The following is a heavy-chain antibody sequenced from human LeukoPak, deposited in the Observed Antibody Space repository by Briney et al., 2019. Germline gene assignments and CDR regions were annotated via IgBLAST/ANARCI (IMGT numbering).Heavy chain of an antibody. CDR1: GGSISSYY. CDR3: ASEYEYYYMDV. CDR2: IYYSGST. Sequence: SETLSLTCTVSGGSISSYYWSWIRQPPGKGLEWIGYIYYSGSTNYNPSLKSRVTISVDTSKNQFSLKLSSVTAADTAVYYCASEYEYYYMDVWGKGTTVTISS. J-gene: IGHJ6*03. D-gene: IGHD2/OR15-2a*01. V-gene: IGHV4-59*08.